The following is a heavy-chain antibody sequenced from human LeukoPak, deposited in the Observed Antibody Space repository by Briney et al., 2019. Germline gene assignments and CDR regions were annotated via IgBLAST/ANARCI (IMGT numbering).Heavy chain of an antibody. CDR1: GSTFTSYW. D-gene: IGHD3-9*01. J-gene: IGHJ4*02. Sequence: GEPLNISCKASGSTFTSYWIGWVRQLPGKGLEWMGIIYPGDSDTRYSPSFQGQVPISAAKSISTAYLQWSSLKASDTAMYYCARHLPDYDILTGYYYYFDYWGQGTLVTVSS. CDR3: ARHLPDYDILTGYYYYFDY. V-gene: IGHV5-51*01. CDR2: IYPGDSDT.